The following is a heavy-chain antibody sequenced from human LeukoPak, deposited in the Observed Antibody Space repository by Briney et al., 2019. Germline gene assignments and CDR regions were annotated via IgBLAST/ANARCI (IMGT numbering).Heavy chain of an antibody. Sequence: GASVKVSCKASGYSFSSYAMHWVRQAPGQRLEWMGWINAGNGNTKYSQQFQGRVTITRDTSASTAYMELSGLRSEDTAVYYCARNWGIDYWGQGTLVTVSS. V-gene: IGHV1-3*01. J-gene: IGHJ4*02. CDR3: ARNWGIDY. CDR2: INAGNGNT. CDR1: GYSFSSYA. D-gene: IGHD7-27*01.